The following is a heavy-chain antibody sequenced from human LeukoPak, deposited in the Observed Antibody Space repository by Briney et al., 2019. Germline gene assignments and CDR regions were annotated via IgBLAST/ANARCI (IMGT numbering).Heavy chain of an antibody. CDR2: IYPGDSDT. J-gene: IGHJ4*02. CDR3: ARRHRDGYNPLDY. V-gene: IGHV5-51*01. Sequence: GESLKISCKGSGYSFTSYWIGWGRQLPGKGLEWMGIIYPGDSDTRYSPSFQGQVTISADKSISTAYLQWSSLKASGTAMYYCARRHRDGYNPLDYWGQGTLVTVSS. CDR1: GYSFTSYW. D-gene: IGHD5-24*01.